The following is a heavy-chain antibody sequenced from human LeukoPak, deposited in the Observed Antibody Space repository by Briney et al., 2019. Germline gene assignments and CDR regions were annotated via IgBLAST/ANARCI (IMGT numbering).Heavy chain of an antibody. D-gene: IGHD3-9*01. CDR3: ARGEFDGGVYFDY. J-gene: IGHJ4*02. CDR2: INHSGST. CDR1: GGSFSGYY. V-gene: IGHV4-34*01. Sequence: SETLSLTCAVYGGSFSGYYWSWIRQPPGKGLEWIGEINHSGSTNYNPSLKSRVTISVDKSKNQFSLKLSSVTAADTAAYYCARGEFDGGVYFDYWGQGTLVTVSS.